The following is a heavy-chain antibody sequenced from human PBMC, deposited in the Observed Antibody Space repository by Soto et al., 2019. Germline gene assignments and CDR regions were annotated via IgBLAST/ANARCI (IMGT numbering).Heavy chain of an antibody. V-gene: IGHV1-69*10. J-gene: IGHJ4*02. CDR3: ARGSRVVGATGGYYFDY. Sequence: ASVKVSCKASGGTFSSYAISWVRQAPGQGLEWMGGIIPIFGIANYAQKFQGRVTITADKSTSTAYMELSSLRSEDTAVYYCARGSRVVGATGGYYFDYWGQGTLVTVSS. CDR1: GGTFSSYA. CDR2: IIPIFGIA. D-gene: IGHD1-26*01.